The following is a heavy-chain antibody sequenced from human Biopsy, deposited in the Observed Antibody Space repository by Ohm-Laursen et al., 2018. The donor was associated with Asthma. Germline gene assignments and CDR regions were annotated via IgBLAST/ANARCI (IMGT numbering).Heavy chain of an antibody. D-gene: IGHD2-21*02. J-gene: IGHJ4*02. Sequence: PSDTLSLTCTVSGGSINTFYWSWIRQPPGKGLESIGHVYYSGSTNYNPSLKSRVTISIDASKNQFSLKLTSVTAADTAVYYCARGVDRVTGLLDHFDSWGQGTLVTVSS. CDR2: VYYSGST. CDR1: GGSINTFY. V-gene: IGHV4-59*07. CDR3: ARGVDRVTGLLDHFDS.